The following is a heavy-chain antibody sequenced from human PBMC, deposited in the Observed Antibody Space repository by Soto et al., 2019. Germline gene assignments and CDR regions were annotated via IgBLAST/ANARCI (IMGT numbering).Heavy chain of an antibody. J-gene: IGHJ4*02. Sequence: GGSLRLSCAASGFTFSSYAMWWVRQAPGKGLECVSAISGGGETTYYADSVKGRFTISRDNSKNTLYLQMNSLRAEDTAVYYCAFNSGSGSYFFDYWGQGTLVTVSS. CDR1: GFTFSSYA. V-gene: IGHV3-23*01. CDR2: ISGGGETT. D-gene: IGHD3-10*01. CDR3: AFNSGSGSYFFDY.